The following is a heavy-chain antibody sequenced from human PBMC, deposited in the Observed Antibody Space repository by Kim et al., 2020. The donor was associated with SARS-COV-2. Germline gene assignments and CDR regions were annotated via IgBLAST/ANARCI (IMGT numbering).Heavy chain of an antibody. Sequence: YADSVKGRFTISRDNSKTTLYLQMNSLRAEDTAVYYCAKTSSSWLDAFDIWGQGTMVTVSS. CDR3: AKTSSSWLDAFDI. J-gene: IGHJ3*02. V-gene: IGHV3-23*01. D-gene: IGHD6-13*01.